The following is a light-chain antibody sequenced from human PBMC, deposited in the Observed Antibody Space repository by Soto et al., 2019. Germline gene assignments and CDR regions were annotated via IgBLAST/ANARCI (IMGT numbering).Light chain of an antibody. V-gene: IGLV2-11*01. CDR1: SNDIGGYNY. J-gene: IGLJ2*01. Sequence: QPVLTQPRSVSGSPGQAVTISCTGTSNDIGGYNYVSWYQQHPDKAPKLMIFDVSQWPSGVPDRFSGSKSGNTASLTISGLQAEDEADYYCCSYAGSYTFVVFGGGTKLTVL. CDR2: DVS. CDR3: CSYAGSYTFVV.